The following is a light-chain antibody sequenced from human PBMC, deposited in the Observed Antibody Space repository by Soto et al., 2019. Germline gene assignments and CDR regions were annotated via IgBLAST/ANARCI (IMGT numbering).Light chain of an antibody. CDR3: QQFSSYPLT. J-gene: IGKJ4*01. Sequence: EFVLTQSPGTLSLSPGERATLSCSASQTVRNNSLAWYQQKPGQAPRLLIYDASSRATGIPDRFSGGGSGTDFTLTISRLEPEEFAVYYCQQFSSYPLTFGGGTKVEIK. CDR2: DAS. V-gene: IGKV3-20*01. CDR1: QTVRNNS.